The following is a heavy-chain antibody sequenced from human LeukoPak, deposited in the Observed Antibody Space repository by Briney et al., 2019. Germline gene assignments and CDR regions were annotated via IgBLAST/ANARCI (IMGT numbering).Heavy chain of an antibody. J-gene: IGHJ4*02. CDR1: GYTFTTHD. CDR3: TRETSSRYFDY. Sequence: ASVKVSCKASGYTFTTHDLTWVRQATGQGLEWMGWMNPNSGRTGYAQNFQGRITITRNTSISTAYMELSSLRSEDTAVYYCTRETSSRYFDYWGQGTLVTVSS. CDR2: MNPNSGRT. V-gene: IGHV1-8*01.